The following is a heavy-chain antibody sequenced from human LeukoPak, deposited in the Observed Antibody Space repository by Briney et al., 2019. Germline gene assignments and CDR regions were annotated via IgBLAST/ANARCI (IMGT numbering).Heavy chain of an antibody. Sequence: GGSVRLSCAASGFTFSSYGMHWVRQAPGKGLEWVAVIWYDGSNKYYADSVKGRFTISRDNSKNTLYLQMNSLRAEDTAVYYCARERDYYGSGSFDYWGQGTLVTVSS. CDR3: ARERDYYGSGSFDY. D-gene: IGHD3-10*01. CDR2: IWYDGSNK. CDR1: GFTFSSYG. J-gene: IGHJ4*02. V-gene: IGHV3-33*01.